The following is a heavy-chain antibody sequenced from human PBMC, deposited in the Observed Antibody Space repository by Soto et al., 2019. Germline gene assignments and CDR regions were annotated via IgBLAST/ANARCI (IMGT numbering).Heavy chain of an antibody. CDR1: GFIFSDYS. J-gene: IGHJ6*02. Sequence: GGSLRLSCTPSGFIFSDYSMNWVRQAPGKGLEWISYITTTSSTMYYADSVEGRFTISRDNAKNSLYLQMNSLRDEDTAVYYCARDSSGRQYYGMDVWGQGTTVTVSS. CDR2: ITTTSSTM. D-gene: IGHD3-22*01. CDR3: ARDSSGRQYYGMDV. V-gene: IGHV3-48*02.